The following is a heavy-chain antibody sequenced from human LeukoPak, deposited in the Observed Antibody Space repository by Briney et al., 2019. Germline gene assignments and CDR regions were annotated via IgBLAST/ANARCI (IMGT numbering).Heavy chain of an antibody. V-gene: IGHV1-2*02. J-gene: IGHJ4*02. Sequence: ASVKVSCKASGYTFTGYYIHWVRQAPGQGLEWMGWINPNSGGTNYAQKFQGRVTMTRDTSISTAYMELSSLRSDDTAVYYCAKSCTIQYYFDYWGQGTLVTVSS. CDR1: GYTFTGYY. CDR3: AKSCTIQYYFDY. CDR2: INPNSGGT. D-gene: IGHD2-8*01.